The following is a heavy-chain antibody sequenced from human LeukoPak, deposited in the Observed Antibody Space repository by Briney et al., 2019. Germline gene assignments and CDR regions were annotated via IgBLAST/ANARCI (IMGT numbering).Heavy chain of an antibody. J-gene: IGHJ4*02. CDR3: ARDPGLDCSGGSCYSV. V-gene: IGHV4-34*01. CDR2: INHSGST. CDR1: GGSFSGYY. D-gene: IGHD2-15*01. Sequence: SETLSLTCAVYGGSFSGYYWSWIRQPPGKGLEWIGEINHSGSTNYNPSLKSRVTISVDTSKNQFSLKLSSVTAADTAVYYCARDPGLDCSGGSCYSVWGQGTLVTVSS.